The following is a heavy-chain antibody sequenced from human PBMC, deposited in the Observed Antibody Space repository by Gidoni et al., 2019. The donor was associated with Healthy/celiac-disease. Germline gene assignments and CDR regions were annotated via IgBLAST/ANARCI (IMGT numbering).Heavy chain of an antibody. V-gene: IGHV3-23*01. CDR3: AKDNRDVLRFLEWPYYFDY. CDR1: RFTFSSYA. D-gene: IGHD3-3*01. CDR2: ISGSGGST. J-gene: IGHJ4*02. Sequence: EVQLLESGGGLVQPGGSLRLSCAASRFTFSSYAMRWVRQAQGKGMGWVSAISGSGGSTYYADSVKGRFTISRDNSKNTLYLQMNSLRAEDTAVYYCAKDNRDVLRFLEWPYYFDYWGQGTLVTVSS.